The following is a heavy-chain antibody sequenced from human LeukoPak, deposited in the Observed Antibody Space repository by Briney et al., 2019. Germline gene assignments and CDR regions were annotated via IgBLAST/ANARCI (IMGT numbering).Heavy chain of an antibody. V-gene: IGHV3-21*01. J-gene: IGHJ3*02. D-gene: IGHD2-8*01. CDR3: ARGQDIVLMVDAFDI. CDR2: ISSSSSYI. Sequence: GGSLRLSCAASGFTFSSYSMNWVRQAPGKGLEWVSSISSSSSYIYYADSVKGRFTISRDNAKNSLYLQMNSLRAEDTAVYYCARGQDIVLMVDAFDIWGQGTMVTVSS. CDR1: GFTFSSYS.